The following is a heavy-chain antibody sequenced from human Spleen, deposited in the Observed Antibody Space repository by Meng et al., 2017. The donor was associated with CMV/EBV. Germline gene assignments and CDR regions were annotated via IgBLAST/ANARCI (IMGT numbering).Heavy chain of an antibody. V-gene: IGHV3-49*04. J-gene: IGHJ4*02. CDR2: ITTTGII. CDR1: GFTFGDYS. D-gene: IGHD2-21*01. Sequence: GESLKISCTGSGFTFGDYSMSWVRQAPGEGLECVGLITTTGIIQYAASVKGRFTISKDVSKSIAYLQMSGLTREDTAVYYCVLWRINSFSRNWGQGTLVTVSS. CDR3: VLWRINSFSRN.